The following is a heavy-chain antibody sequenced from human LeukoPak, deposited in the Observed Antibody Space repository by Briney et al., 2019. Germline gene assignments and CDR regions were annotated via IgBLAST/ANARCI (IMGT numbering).Heavy chain of an antibody. CDR1: GGSFSGYY. V-gene: IGHV4-34*01. Sequence: PSETLSLTCAVYGGSFSGYYWSWIRQPPGKGLEWIGEINHSGSTNYNPSLKSRVTISVDTSKNQFSLNLISVTAADTAVYYCARDRGGGYNYGSDAFDIWGQGTMVTVSS. J-gene: IGHJ3*02. D-gene: IGHD5-18*01. CDR3: ARDRGGGYNYGSDAFDI. CDR2: INHSGST.